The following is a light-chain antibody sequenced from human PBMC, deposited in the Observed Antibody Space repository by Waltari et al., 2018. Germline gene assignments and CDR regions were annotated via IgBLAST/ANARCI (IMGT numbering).Light chain of an antibody. CDR3: QKYNAWPPN. V-gene: IGKV3-15*01. J-gene: IGKJ3*01. CDR2: ASS. Sequence: EIVMTQSPATLSVSPGARVTLSCRASRSVGTQLAWYQQQPGQPPSLIISASSTRAAGIPARFSGSGSGTEFALTISSLQSEDSAVYYCQKYNAWPPNFGPGTKVDIK. CDR1: RSVGTQ.